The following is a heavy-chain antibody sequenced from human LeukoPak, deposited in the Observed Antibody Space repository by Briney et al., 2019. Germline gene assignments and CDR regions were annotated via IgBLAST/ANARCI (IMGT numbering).Heavy chain of an antibody. J-gene: IGHJ6*02. V-gene: IGHV3-7*01. CDR2: MKEDGGEK. CDR1: GFIFSPYW. D-gene: IGHD2-2*01. Sequence: PGGSLRLSCAASGFIFSPYWVTWVRQAPGMGLEWVANMKEDGGEKFYVDSVRGRFTISRDNAKNSVYLQMNSLRAEDTAVYYCARNAYCSSTSCYAYYYYYYGMDVWGQGTTVTVSS. CDR3: ARNAYCSSTSCYAYYYYYYGMDV.